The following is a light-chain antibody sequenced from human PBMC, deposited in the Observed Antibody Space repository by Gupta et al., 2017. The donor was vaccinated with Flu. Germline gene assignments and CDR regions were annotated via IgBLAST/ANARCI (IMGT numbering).Light chain of an antibody. Sequence: TLSWRPAEGATLSRMASTNVGSSLAWYEQKPVEAPRSLIFDASARRTGSAAKFSGSGGGTEFTLTISSRQSEDFAVYYCQQYNNWPPLTFGGGTKVDIK. J-gene: IGKJ4*01. V-gene: IGKV3-15*01. CDR3: QQYNNWPPLT. CDR1: TNVGSS. CDR2: DAS.